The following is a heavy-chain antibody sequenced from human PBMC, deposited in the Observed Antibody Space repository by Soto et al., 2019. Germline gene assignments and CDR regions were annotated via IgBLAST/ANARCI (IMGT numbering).Heavy chain of an antibody. CDR2: INAGNGNT. Sequence: ASVKVSCKASGYTFTSYAMHWVRQAPGQRLEWMGWINAGNGNTKYSQKFQGRVTITRDTSASTAYMELSSLRSEDTAVYYCARGFEMATSWGYWGQGTLVTVSS. J-gene: IGHJ4*02. V-gene: IGHV1-3*01. D-gene: IGHD5-12*01. CDR1: GYTFTSYA. CDR3: ARGFEMATSWGY.